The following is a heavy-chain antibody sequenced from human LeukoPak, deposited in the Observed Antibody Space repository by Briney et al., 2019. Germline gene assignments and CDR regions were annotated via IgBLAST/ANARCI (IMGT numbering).Heavy chain of an antibody. Sequence: GSSVKVSCKASGGTFSSYAISWVRQAPGQGLEWMGGIIPIFGTANYAQKFQGRVTVTTDESTSTAYMELSSLRSEDTAVYYCARVPQGGVNWFDPWGQGTLVTVSS. D-gene: IGHD3-16*01. CDR3: ARVPQGGVNWFDP. V-gene: IGHV1-69*05. J-gene: IGHJ5*02. CDR1: GGTFSSYA. CDR2: IIPIFGTA.